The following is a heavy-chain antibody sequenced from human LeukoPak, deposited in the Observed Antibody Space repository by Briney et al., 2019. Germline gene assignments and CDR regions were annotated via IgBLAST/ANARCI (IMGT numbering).Heavy chain of an antibody. CDR1: GFTFTNHW. Sequence: GGSLRLSCAASGFTFTNHWMHWVRQAPGKGLVWVSGIRPDGRETNHADSVQGRFTISRDNAKNTLYLHMHRLGAVDTAVYYCGRAAVLGSGSVDYWGQGVLVTVSS. CDR2: IRPDGRET. CDR3: GRAAVLGSGSVDY. V-gene: IGHV3-74*01. D-gene: IGHD3-10*01. J-gene: IGHJ4*02.